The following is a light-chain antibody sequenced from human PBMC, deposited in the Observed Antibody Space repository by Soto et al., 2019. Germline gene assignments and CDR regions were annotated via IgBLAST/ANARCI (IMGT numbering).Light chain of an antibody. J-gene: IGKJ2*01. CDR2: GAS. CDR3: QQYGRSPPFT. V-gene: IGKV3-20*01. CDR1: QSVSSTY. Sequence: EIVLTQSPGTLSLSPGERATLSCRASQSVSSTYLAWYQQNPGQAPRLLIYGASSRATGSPDRFSGSGSGTDFTLTISRLEPEDFAVYFCQQYGRSPPFTFGQGTKVEMK.